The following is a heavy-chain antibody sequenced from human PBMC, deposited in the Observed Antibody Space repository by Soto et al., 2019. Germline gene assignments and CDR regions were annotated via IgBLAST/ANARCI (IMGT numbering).Heavy chain of an antibody. CDR2: NSTYNGNT. Sequence: GSSVKVSCKASGYTFTTYDISWVRQAPGQGIERMGRNSTYNGNTNYPQSLQGRLTLTTDTSTTTAYMELRSLRSDDTAVYYCARNDIVVVQYHYYYGMDVGGQGTMVTVSS. CDR3: ARNDIVVVQYHYYYGMDV. D-gene: IGHD2-2*01. V-gene: IGHV1-18*01. J-gene: IGHJ6*02. CDR1: GYTFTTYD.